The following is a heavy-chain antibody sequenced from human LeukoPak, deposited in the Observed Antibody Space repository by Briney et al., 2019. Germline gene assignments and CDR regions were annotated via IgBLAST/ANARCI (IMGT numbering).Heavy chain of an antibody. CDR3: ARRWPHSSGYYLFDY. J-gene: IGHJ4*02. D-gene: IGHD3-22*01. CDR1: GGTFSSHG. CDR2: IIPIFGAT. V-gene: IGHV1-69*05. Sequence: GASVKVSCKASGGTFSSHGLSWVRQAPGQGLEWMGGIIPIFGATNYAQNFQGRVTITMDESTSTAYMELSSLRADDPAVYYCARRWPHSSGYYLFDYWGQGTLVTVSS.